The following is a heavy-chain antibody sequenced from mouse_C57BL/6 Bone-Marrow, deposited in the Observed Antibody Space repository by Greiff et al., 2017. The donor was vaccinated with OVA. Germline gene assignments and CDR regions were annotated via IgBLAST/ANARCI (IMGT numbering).Heavy chain of an antibody. CDR1: GYTLTSYG. Sequence: VKLVESGAELARPGASVKLSCKASGYTLTSYGISWVKQRTGQGLEWIGEIYPRSGNTYYNEKFKGKATLTADKSSSTAYMELRSLTSEDSAVYFCALTQYFEVWGTGTTVTVSS. D-gene: IGHD4-1*01. J-gene: IGHJ1*03. CDR2: IYPRSGNT. V-gene: IGHV1-81*01. CDR3: ALTQYFEV.